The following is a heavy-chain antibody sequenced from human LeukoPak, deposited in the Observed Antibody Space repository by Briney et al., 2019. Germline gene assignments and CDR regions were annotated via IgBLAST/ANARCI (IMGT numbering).Heavy chain of an antibody. Sequence: PGGSLRLSCAASGFTFDDYDMNWVRQAPGKGLEWVSGINWNGGSTGYADSVKGRFTISRDNSKNTLYLQMNTLRPDDTAVYYCTRAKRGPFDYWGQGTLVTVSS. V-gene: IGHV3-20*04. J-gene: IGHJ4*01. CDR2: INWNGGST. CDR3: TRAKRGPFDY. CDR1: GFTFDDYD.